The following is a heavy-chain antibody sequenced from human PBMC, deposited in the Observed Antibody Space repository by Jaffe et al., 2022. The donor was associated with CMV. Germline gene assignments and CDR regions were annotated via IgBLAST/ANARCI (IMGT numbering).Heavy chain of an antibody. CDR3: ARQWELHKRARYFDY. J-gene: IGHJ4*02. D-gene: IGHD1-26*01. CDR2: IYYSGST. CDR1: GGSISSSSYY. V-gene: IGHV4-39*01. Sequence: QLQLQESGPGLVKPSETLSLTCTVSGGSISSSSYYWGWIRQPPGKGLEWIGSIYYSGSTYYNPSLKSRVTISVDTSKNQFSLKLSSVTAADTAVYYCARQWELHKRARYFDYWGQGTLVTVSS.